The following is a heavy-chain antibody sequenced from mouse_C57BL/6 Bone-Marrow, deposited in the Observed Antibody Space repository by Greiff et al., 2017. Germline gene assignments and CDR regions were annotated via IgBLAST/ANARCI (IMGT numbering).Heavy chain of an antibody. D-gene: IGHD1-1*01. CDR2: ISNGGGST. CDR1: GFTFSDYY. J-gene: IGHJ4*01. Sequence: EVMLVESGGGLVQPGGSLKLSCAASGFTFSDYYMYWVRQTPEKRLEWVAYISNGGGSTYYTDTVKGRFTISRDNAKNTLYLQMSRLKSEDTAMYYCARRGIYYGSAYAMDYWGQGTSVTVSS. V-gene: IGHV5-12*01. CDR3: ARRGIYYGSAYAMDY.